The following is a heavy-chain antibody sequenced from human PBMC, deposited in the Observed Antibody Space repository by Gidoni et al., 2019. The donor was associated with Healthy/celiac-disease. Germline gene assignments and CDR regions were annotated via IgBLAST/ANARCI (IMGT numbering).Heavy chain of an antibody. CDR2: ISSRSSYI. Sequence: EVQLVESGGGLVKPGVSLRLSCAASGFTFSNYSMNWVRQAPGKGLEWGSSISSRSSYIYYADSVKGRFTISRDNAKNSLYLQISSRRAEDTAVYYCARFSADYGGPYYFDYWGQGTLVTVSS. CDR1: GFTFSNYS. V-gene: IGHV3-21*01. J-gene: IGHJ4*02. D-gene: IGHD4-17*01. CDR3: ARFSADYGGPYYFDY.